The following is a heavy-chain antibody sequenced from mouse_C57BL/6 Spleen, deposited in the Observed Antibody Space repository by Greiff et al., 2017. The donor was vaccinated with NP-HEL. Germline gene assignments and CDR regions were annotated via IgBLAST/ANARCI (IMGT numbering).Heavy chain of an antibody. CDR2: IDPANGNT. V-gene: IGHV14-3*01. D-gene: IGHD2-5*01. CDR1: GFNIQNTY. J-gene: IGHJ2*01. CDR3: ARGQDYSNSRGYFDY. Sequence: EVQLQQSVAELVMPGASVKLSCTASGFNIQNTYMHWVKQRPEQGLEWIGRIDPANGNTKYAPKFQGQATITADTSSNTAYLQLSSLTSEDAAIYYCARGQDYSNSRGYFDYWGQGTTLTVSS.